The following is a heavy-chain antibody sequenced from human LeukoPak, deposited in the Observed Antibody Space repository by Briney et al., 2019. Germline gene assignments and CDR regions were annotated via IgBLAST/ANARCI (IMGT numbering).Heavy chain of an antibody. CDR1: GYTLSGYY. CDR2: INPNSGGT. CDR3: ARDGDILTGRVAFDI. Sequence: ASVKVSCKASGYTLSGYYMHWVRQAPGQGLEWMGWINPNSGGTNYAQKFQGRVIMIRDTSISTGYMELSRLRSDDTAVYYCARDGDILTGRVAFDIWGQGTMVTVSS. V-gene: IGHV1-2*02. J-gene: IGHJ3*02. D-gene: IGHD3-9*01.